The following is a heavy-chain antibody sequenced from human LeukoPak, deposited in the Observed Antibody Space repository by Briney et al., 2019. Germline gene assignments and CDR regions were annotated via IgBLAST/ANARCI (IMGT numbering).Heavy chain of an antibody. CDR1: GGSISSYY. Sequence: SETLSLTCTVSGGSISSYYWSWIRQPPGKGLEWIGYIYYSGSTNYNPSLKSRVTISVDTSKNQFSLKLSSVTAADTAVYYCASSSGTYYYGSGSYAKFDYWGQGTLVTVSS. D-gene: IGHD3-10*01. CDR2: IYYSGST. V-gene: IGHV4-59*01. J-gene: IGHJ4*02. CDR3: ASSSGTYYYGSGSYAKFDY.